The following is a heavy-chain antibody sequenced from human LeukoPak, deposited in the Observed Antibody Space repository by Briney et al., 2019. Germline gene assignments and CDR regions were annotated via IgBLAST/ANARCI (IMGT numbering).Heavy chain of an antibody. CDR2: IKQDGSEK. V-gene: IGHV3-7*01. CDR1: GFTFGTYW. J-gene: IGHJ4*02. D-gene: IGHD3-22*01. Sequence: GGSLRLSCAASGFTFGTYWMSWVRQAPGKGLEWVANIKQDGSEKDYVDSVKGRFTISRDNAKNSLYLQMNSLRAEDTAVYYCARDDSSGYMGNLDYWGQGTLVTVSS. CDR3: ARDDSSGYMGNLDY.